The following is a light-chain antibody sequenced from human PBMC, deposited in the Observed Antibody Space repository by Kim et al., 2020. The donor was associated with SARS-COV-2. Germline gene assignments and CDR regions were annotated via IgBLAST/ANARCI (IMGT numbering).Light chain of an antibody. V-gene: IGKV3-15*01. CDR2: SAS. Sequence: SLSPGERATLSCRASQSVTTSLSWYQQKPGQPPRLLIYSASTRATGIPARFSGSGSGTEFTLTISSLQSDDFAVYYCQQYYTWKTFGQGTKVDIK. J-gene: IGKJ1*01. CDR3: QQYYTWKT. CDR1: QSVTTS.